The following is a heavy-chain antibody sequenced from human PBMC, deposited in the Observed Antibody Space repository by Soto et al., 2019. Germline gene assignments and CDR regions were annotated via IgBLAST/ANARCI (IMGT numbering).Heavy chain of an antibody. CDR1: GFSFGDYA. Sequence: GGSLRLSCTGSGFSFGDYAMSWFRQAPGKGLEWVGFIRSKPFGGTTAYAASVQGRFMISRDDSKSNGYLQMSSLKTEDTAVYFCSRIKEYHGYADLDCWGQGTLVTVSS. CDR2: IRSKPFGGTT. V-gene: IGHV3-49*03. J-gene: IGHJ4*02. CDR3: SRIKEYHGYADLDC. D-gene: IGHD5-12*01.